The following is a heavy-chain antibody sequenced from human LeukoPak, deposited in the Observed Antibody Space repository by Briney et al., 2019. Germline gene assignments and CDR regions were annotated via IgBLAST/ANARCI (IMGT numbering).Heavy chain of an antibody. CDR3: ARDGCGDYYAFDI. J-gene: IGHJ3*02. D-gene: IGHD2-21*02. Sequence: SQTLSLTCTVSGGSISSGDYYWSWIRQPPGKGLEWIGYIYYSGSTYYNPSLKSRVTISVDTSKNQFSLKLSSVTAADTAVYYCARDGCGDYYAFDIWGQGTMVTVSS. CDR2: IYYSGST. CDR1: GGSISSGDYY. V-gene: IGHV4-30-4*01.